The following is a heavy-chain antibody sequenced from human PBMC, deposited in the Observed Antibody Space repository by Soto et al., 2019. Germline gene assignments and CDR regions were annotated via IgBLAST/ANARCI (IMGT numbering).Heavy chain of an antibody. J-gene: IGHJ4*02. CDR2: ISSSSSLI. CDR1: GFTFNSHT. V-gene: IGHV3-21*02. D-gene: IGHD5-12*01. Sequence: EVQLVESGGGLVKPGESLRLSCAASGFTFNSHTMTWVRQAPGRGLEWVSSISSSSSLIYYRDSVKGRFTISRDNAKNSLYLQMNSLRAEDTAVYYCARDIGGYSDFDGRRGQGTLVTVSS. CDR3: ARDIGGYSDFDGR.